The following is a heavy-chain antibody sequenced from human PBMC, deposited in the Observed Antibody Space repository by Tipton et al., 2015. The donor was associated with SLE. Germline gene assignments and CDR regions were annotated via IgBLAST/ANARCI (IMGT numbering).Heavy chain of an antibody. J-gene: IGHJ4*02. Sequence: TLSLTCTVSGGSISSRTYFWGWIRQPPGKGLEWIGEVNHSGSTNYNPSLKSRVTIFVDTSKNQFSLKLSSVTAADTAVYYCARGWDYDFWSGYADYWGQGTLVTVSS. D-gene: IGHD3-3*01. CDR1: GGSISSRTYF. V-gene: IGHV4-39*01. CDR3: ARGWDYDFWSGYADY. CDR2: VNHSGST.